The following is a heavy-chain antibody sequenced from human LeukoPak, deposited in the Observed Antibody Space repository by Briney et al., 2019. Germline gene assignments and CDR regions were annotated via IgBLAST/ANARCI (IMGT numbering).Heavy chain of an antibody. J-gene: IGHJ4*02. V-gene: IGHV3-11*05. Sequence: GGSLRLSCAASGFTFSDYYMSWIRHAPGKGLEWVSYISSSSSYTNYADSVKGRFTISRDNAKNSLYLQMNSYRAEDTAVYYCARGVNCGGGCDFLRGDYWGQGTLVTVSS. D-gene: IGHD2-21*01. CDR2: ISSSSSYT. CDR3: ARGVNCGGGCDFLRGDY. CDR1: GFTFSDYY.